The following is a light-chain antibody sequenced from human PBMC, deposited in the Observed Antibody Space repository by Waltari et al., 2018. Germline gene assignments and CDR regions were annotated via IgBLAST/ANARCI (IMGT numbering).Light chain of an antibody. CDR1: QSISGY. Sequence: DIQMTQSLSTLSASVGDRVTISCRAGQSISGYLNWYQQKHGEAPKLLIHGATTLENGVPTRFSGSGSGTDFTLTISTLQPEDFATYYCQQSFTTLWTFGQGTEVEIK. CDR2: GAT. J-gene: IGKJ1*01. CDR3: QQSFTTLWT. V-gene: IGKV1-39*01.